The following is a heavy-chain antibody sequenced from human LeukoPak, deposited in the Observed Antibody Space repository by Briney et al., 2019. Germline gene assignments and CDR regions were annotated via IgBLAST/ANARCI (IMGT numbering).Heavy chain of an antibody. CDR2: ISSSSSYI. D-gene: IGHD3-3*01. CDR1: GFTFSTYS. Sequence: NPGGSLRLSCAASGFTFSTYSMNWVRQAPGKGLEWVSSISSSSSYIYYADSVKGRFTISRDNAKNSLYLQMNSLRAEDTAVYYCARDGDYDFWSAYYTGGYYYYYYGMDVWGQGTTVTVSS. J-gene: IGHJ6*02. CDR3: ARDGDYDFWSAYYTGGYYYYYYGMDV. V-gene: IGHV3-21*01.